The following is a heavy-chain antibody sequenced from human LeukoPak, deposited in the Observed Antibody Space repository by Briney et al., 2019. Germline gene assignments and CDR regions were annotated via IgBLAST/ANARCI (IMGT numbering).Heavy chain of an antibody. CDR2: IDWDDDK. V-gene: IGHV2-70*17. Sequence: SGPAHFKPTQTLTLTCTFSGFSLSTPEMCVTWIRQPPGKALEWLARIDWDDDKFYSPSLRTRLTISKDTPKTQVVLRMTNMDPVDTGTYYCARMTPDSPSFDYWGQGALITVSS. CDR3: ARMTPDSPSFDY. CDR1: GFSLSTPEMC. D-gene: IGHD2-15*01. J-gene: IGHJ4*02.